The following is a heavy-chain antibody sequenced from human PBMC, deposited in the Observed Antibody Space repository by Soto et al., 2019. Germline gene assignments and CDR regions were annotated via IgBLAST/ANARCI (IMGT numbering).Heavy chain of an antibody. D-gene: IGHD4-4*01. CDR2: ISAYNGNT. V-gene: IGHV1-18*01. Sequence: ASVKVSCKASGYTFTSYGMSWVRQAPGQGLEWMGWISAYNGNTNYAQKLQGRVTMTTDTSTSTAYMELRSLRSDDTAVYYCARVIPYAVTPNWFDPWGQGTLVTVSS. CDR3: ARVIPYAVTPNWFDP. J-gene: IGHJ5*02. CDR1: GYTFTSYG.